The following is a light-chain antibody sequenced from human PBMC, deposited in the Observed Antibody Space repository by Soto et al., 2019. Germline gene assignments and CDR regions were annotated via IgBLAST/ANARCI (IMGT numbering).Light chain of an antibody. J-gene: IGKJ2*01. V-gene: IGKV3-20*01. CDR2: GAS. CDR1: QSVSSNC. CDR3: QQYGRSPMFT. Sequence: EIVLTQSPGTLSLSPGERATLSCRASQSVSSNCLARYQQKPGQAPRLLIYGASRGAAGIPDRFSGCGSGTDFTLTISRLEPEDFAVYFCQQYGRSPMFTFGQGTKLEV.